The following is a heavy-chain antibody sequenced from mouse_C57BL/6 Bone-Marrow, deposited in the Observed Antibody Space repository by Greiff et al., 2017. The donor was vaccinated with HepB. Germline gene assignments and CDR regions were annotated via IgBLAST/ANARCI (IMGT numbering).Heavy chain of an antibody. CDR2: IRLKSDNYAT. CDR3: TGAPSYYYGSSYVWYFDV. D-gene: IGHD1-1*01. Sequence: EVQRVESGGGLVQPGGSMKLSCVASGFTFSNYWMNWVRQSPEKGLEWVAQIRLKSDNYATHYAESVKGRFTISRDDSKSSVYLQMNNLRAEDTGIYYCTGAPSYYYGSSYVWYFDVWGTGTTVTVSS. CDR1: GFTFSNYW. V-gene: IGHV6-3*01. J-gene: IGHJ1*03.